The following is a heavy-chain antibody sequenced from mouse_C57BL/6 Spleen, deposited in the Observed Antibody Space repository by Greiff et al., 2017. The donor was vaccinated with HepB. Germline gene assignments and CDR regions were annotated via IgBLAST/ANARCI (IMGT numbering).Heavy chain of an antibody. J-gene: IGHJ3*01. V-gene: IGHV1-55*01. CDR2: IYPGSGST. Sequence: QVQLQQPGAELVKPGASVKMSCKASGYTFTSYWITWVKQRHGQGLEWIGDIYPGSGSTNYNEKFKSKATLTVDTSSSTAYMQLSSLTSEDSAVYYCARARFYYGSSYAWFAYWGQGTLVTVSA. CDR1: GYTFTSYW. CDR3: ARARFYYGSSYAWFAY. D-gene: IGHD1-1*01.